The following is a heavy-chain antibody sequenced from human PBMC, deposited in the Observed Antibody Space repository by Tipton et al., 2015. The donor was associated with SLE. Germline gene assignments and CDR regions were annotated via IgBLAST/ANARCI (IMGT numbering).Heavy chain of an antibody. J-gene: IGHJ3*02. CDR1: GYSFTRYH. Sequence: QSGAEVKKPGASVKVSCKASGYSFTRYHVDWVRQAPGQGLEWMGIIDPSGGFTTYAQKFQGRVTMTRDTSTSTVYMELSGLTSDDTAVYYCAREVDAFDIWGQGTTVIVSS. CDR3: AREVDAFDI. V-gene: IGHV1-46*01. CDR2: IDPSGGFT.